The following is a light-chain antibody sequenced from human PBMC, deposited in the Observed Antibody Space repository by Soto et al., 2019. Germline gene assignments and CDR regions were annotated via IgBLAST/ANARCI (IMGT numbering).Light chain of an antibody. CDR3: QQYGSSPLT. J-gene: IGKJ4*01. Sequence: VLTQSPGSLSLFPGERAILSCRASQTVSRMYLAWYQQKPGQAPRLLIYGASARATGTPDRFSGSGSGTDFTLTISRLEPEDFAVYYCQQYGSSPLTFGGGTKLEIK. CDR1: QTVSRMY. V-gene: IGKV3-20*01. CDR2: GAS.